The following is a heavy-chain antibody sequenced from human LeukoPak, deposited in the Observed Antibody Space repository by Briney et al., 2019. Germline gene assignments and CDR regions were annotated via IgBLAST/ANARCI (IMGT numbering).Heavy chain of an antibody. CDR3: AKGPLIEVAGTTWDH. CDR2: ISGSGST. CDR1: GFTFSNAW. D-gene: IGHD6-19*01. J-gene: IGHJ4*02. V-gene: IGHV3-23*01. Sequence: PGGSLRLSCAASGFTFSNAWMSWVRQAPGKGLEWVSAISGSGSTYYADSVKGRFTISRDISKNTLYLQMNSLRAEDTAVYYCAKGPLIEVAGTTWDHWGQGTLVTVSS.